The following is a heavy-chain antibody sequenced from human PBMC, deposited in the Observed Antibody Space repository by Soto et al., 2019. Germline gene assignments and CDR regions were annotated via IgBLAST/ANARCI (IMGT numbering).Heavy chain of an antibody. D-gene: IGHD6-13*01. J-gene: IGHJ3*01. CDR3: AKDQGIAASHGID. Sequence: ESGGGVVQPGTSLRLSCAASGFTFNNYGMHWVRQAPGTGLEWVAAISSDGSDKYYADSVKGRLTISRDNSKNTLYLQMHSLRAEDTAVHYCAKDQGIAASHGIDWGQGTMVTVSS. CDR1: GFTFNNYG. V-gene: IGHV3-30*18. CDR2: ISSDGSDK.